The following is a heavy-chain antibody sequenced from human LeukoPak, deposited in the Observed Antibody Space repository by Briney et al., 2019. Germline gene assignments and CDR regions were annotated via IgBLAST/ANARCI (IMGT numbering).Heavy chain of an antibody. Sequence: GGSLRLSCAASGFTFRSYSMNWVRQAPGKGLEWVSSISSSSSYIYYADSVKGRFTISRDNAKNSLYLQMNSLRAEDTAVYYCARDGGIQLWLNYFDYWGQGTLVTVSS. CDR2: ISSSSSYI. D-gene: IGHD5-18*01. V-gene: IGHV3-21*01. J-gene: IGHJ4*02. CDR3: ARDGGIQLWLNYFDY. CDR1: GFTFRSYS.